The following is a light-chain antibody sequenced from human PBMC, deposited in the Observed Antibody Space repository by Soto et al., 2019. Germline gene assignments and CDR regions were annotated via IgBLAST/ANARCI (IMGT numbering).Light chain of an antibody. CDR3: CSYAGSSYV. CDR1: SSDVGGYNY. J-gene: IGLJ1*01. CDR2: DVS. V-gene: IGLV2-14*01. Sequence: QSALTQPASVSRSPGQSITISCTGTSSDVGGYNYVSWYQQHPGKAPKFMIYDVSNRPSGVSNRFSGSKSGNTASLTISGLQAEDEADYYCCSYAGSSYVFGTGTKVTVL.